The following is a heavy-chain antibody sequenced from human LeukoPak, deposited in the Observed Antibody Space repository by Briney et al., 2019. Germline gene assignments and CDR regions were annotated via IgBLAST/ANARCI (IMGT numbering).Heavy chain of an antibody. Sequence: GGSLRLSCAASGFTFSSYGMHWVRQAPGKGLEWVAVISYDGSNKYYADSAKGRFTISRDNSKNTLYLQMNSLRAEDTAVYYCARLGIVVPDYWGQGTLVTVSS. CDR1: GFTFSSYG. CDR3: ARLGIVVPDY. CDR2: ISYDGSNK. V-gene: IGHV3-30*03. J-gene: IGHJ4*02. D-gene: IGHD2-2*01.